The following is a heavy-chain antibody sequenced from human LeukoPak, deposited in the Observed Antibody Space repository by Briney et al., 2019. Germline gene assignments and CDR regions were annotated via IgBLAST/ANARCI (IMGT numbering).Heavy chain of an antibody. CDR2: ICYAGSTE. CDR3: TRGRHGYNFIP. CDR1: GFTFSSSG. D-gene: IGHD5-24*01. Sequence: GGSLRLSCAASGFTFSSSGMYWVREAPGKGLERVALICYAGSTESNTDSARGRLPISRYNSKNTRYLQMSSLRAEDTAVYYCTRGRHGYNFIPWGQGTLVTVSS. J-gene: IGHJ5*02. V-gene: IGHV3-33*01.